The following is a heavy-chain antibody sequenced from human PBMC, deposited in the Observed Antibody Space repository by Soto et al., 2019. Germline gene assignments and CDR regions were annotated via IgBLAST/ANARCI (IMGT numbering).Heavy chain of an antibody. Sequence: PGGSLRLSCAGSGFTFSGSAMHWVRQASGKGLEWVGRIRSKANSYATAYAASVKGRFTISRDDSKNTAYLQMNSLKTEDTAVYYCTQAGTAPQWGQGTLVTVSS. CDR2: IRSKANSYAT. V-gene: IGHV3-73*01. CDR3: TQAGTAPQ. D-gene: IGHD6-19*01. J-gene: IGHJ4*02. CDR1: GFTFSGSA.